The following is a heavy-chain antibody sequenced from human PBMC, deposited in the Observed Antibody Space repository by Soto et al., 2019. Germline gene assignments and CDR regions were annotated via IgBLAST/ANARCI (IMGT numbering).Heavy chain of an antibody. CDR1: GFTCSSYA. Sequence: GGSLRLSCAASGFTCSSYAMSWVRQAPGKGLEWVSAISGSGGSTYYADSVKGRFTISRDNSKNTLYLQMNSRRAEDTAVYYCANRVDSSSWYWGAFDIWGQGTMVTVSS. D-gene: IGHD6-13*01. J-gene: IGHJ3*02. V-gene: IGHV3-23*01. CDR3: ANRVDSSSWYWGAFDI. CDR2: ISGSGGST.